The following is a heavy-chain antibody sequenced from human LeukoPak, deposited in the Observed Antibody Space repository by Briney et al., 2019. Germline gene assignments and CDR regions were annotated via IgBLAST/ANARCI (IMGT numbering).Heavy chain of an antibody. CDR3: TRGSYYYGSG. CDR2: ISGSGGST. D-gene: IGHD3-10*01. V-gene: IGHV3-23*01. CDR1: GFTFSSYS. Sequence: GGSLRLSCAASGFTFSSYSMNWVRQAPGKGLEWVSTISGSGGSTYYADSVKGRITISRDNSKNTLYLQMNSLRAGDTAVYYCTRGSYYYGSGWGQGTLVTVSS. J-gene: IGHJ4*02.